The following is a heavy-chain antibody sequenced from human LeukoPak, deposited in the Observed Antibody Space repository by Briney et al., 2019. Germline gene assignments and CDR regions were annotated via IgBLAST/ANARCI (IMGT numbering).Heavy chain of an antibody. CDR2: ISNSGGNT. V-gene: IGHV3-11*01. CDR3: ARAIYDGFDI. J-gene: IGHJ3*02. D-gene: IGHD5-24*01. Sequence: GGSLRLSCTASGFTFRDYYMTWIRQAPGKGLDRVSYISNSGGNTYYADSVKGRFTISRDNAKNSLFLQMNSPRAEDTAVYYCARAIYDGFDIWGQGKMVTVSS. CDR1: GFTFRDYY.